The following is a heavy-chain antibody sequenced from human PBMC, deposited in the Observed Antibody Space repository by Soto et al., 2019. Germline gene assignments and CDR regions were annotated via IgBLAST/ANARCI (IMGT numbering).Heavy chain of an antibody. CDR1: GFSFSNVW. CDR3: TTYSTQTFCDGGPCYSVPTKIQAS. CDR2: IKSKSVGGTT. V-gene: IGHV3-15*01. D-gene: IGHD2-15*01. Sequence: EVQLVESGGGLVKPGGSLTLSCAASGFSFSNVWMSWVRQAPGKGREWVGHIKSKSVGGTTEYTAPVKGIFTISRDNSTDTLYLQINSLKAEDTAVSYCTTYSTQTFCDGGPCYSVPTKIQASWGQGMLVTVSS. J-gene: IGHJ4*02.